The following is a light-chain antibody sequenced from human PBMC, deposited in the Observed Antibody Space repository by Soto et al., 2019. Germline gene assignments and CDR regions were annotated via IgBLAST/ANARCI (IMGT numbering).Light chain of an antibody. CDR1: QSVTSY. V-gene: IGKV3-20*01. CDR3: EQYGSSPPSIT. Sequence: VLKRSLCTLCLSPAERVTLSCRPSQSVTSYFAWYQQKPGQAPRLLIYGTSNRATGIPDRFTGSGSGTDLTLTISRLEPEDFAVYYCEQYGSSPPSITFGQGT. J-gene: IGKJ5*01. CDR2: GTS.